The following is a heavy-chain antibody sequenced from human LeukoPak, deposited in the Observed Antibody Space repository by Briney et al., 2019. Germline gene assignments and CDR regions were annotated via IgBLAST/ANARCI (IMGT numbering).Heavy chain of an antibody. CDR1: GFTFSNYG. CDR2: IWYDGSTK. J-gene: IGHJ4*02. CDR3: AKDARRTNGWYFFDY. Sequence: GRSLRLSCAASGFTFSNYGMHWVRQAPGKGLEWVAVIWYDGSTKYYADSVKGRFTISRDNSKNTLFLQMNSLGAEDTAVYYCAKDARRTNGWYFFDYWGQGTLVTVSS. V-gene: IGHV3-33*06. D-gene: IGHD6-19*01.